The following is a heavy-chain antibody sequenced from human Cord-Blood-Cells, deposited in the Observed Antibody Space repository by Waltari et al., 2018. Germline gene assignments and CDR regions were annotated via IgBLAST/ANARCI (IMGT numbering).Heavy chain of an antibody. V-gene: IGHV1-8*02. J-gene: IGHJ4*02. CDR3: ARGTSIAALPDY. CDR2: MNTNSGNT. Sequence: QVQLVQSGAEVNKPGASGKVSWKGSGYTFTSSELNSCRQLTGQGLEWMGWMNTNSGNTGYAQKFQGRVTMTRNTSISTAYMELSSLRSEDTAVYYCARGTSIAALPDYWGQGTLVTVSS. CDR1: GYTFTSSE. D-gene: IGHD6-13*01.